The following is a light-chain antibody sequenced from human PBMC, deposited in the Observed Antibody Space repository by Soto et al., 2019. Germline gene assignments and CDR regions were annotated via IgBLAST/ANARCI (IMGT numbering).Light chain of an antibody. CDR2: DVS. J-gene: IGKJ1*01. CDR3: QHYKMYAPWT. V-gene: IGKV1-5*01. Sequence: DIQMTKSPFTVSAYVGDIVTITCRSIQSITTWLAWYQQRPGKAPKLLIYDVSSLQSGVPSRFSGSGSGTEFTITISSLQPDDFATYYCQHYKMYAPWTFGQGTKVDIK. CDR1: QSITTW.